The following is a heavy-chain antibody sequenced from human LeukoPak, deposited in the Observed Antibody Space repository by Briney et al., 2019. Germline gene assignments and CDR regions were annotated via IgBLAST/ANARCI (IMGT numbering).Heavy chain of an antibody. Sequence: TGGSLRLSCAASGFTFSSYAMHWVRQAPGKGLEWVTVISYDGSNKYYADSVKGRFTISRDNSKNTLYLRMNSLRAEDTAVYYCARDRYYYDSSGYYSPPYWGQGTLVTVSS. D-gene: IGHD3-22*01. CDR1: GFTFSSYA. CDR2: ISYDGSNK. J-gene: IGHJ4*02. CDR3: ARDRYYYDSSGYYSPPY. V-gene: IGHV3-30-3*01.